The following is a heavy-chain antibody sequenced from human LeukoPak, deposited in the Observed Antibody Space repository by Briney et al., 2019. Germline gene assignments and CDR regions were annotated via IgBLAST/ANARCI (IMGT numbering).Heavy chain of an antibody. Sequence: HAGGSLRLSCVGAGFSYDHCSMNWVRQAPGKVLEWLSYITGDNKAYYADSLKGRFVISRDNAKNSVYLQMNSLSVEDTAVYYCVRGGAADGNYFGDWGQGTVVTVSS. J-gene: IGHJ4*02. D-gene: IGHD1-26*01. V-gene: IGHV3-48*01. CDR3: VRGGAADGNYFGD. CDR1: GFSYDHCS. CDR2: ITGDNKA.